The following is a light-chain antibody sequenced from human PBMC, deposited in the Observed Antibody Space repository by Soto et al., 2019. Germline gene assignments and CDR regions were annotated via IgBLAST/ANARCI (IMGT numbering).Light chain of an antibody. CDR2: GAS. V-gene: IGKV3-20*01. J-gene: IGKJ3*01. CDR3: QQYGNSPPT. Sequence: EIVLTQSPGTLSLSPGERATLSCRASQSVSSSYLAWYQQKPGQAPRLLIYGASSGATGIPDRFSGSGSGTDFTLPISRLEPEDFAVYYCQQYGNSPPTFGPGTKVDIK. CDR1: QSVSSSY.